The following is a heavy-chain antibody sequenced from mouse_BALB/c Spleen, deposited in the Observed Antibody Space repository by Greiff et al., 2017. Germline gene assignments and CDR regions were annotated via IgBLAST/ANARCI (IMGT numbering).Heavy chain of an antibody. CDR1: GYAFSSYW. CDR2: IYPGDGDT. J-gene: IGHJ4*01. Sequence: QVQLQQSGAELVRPGSSVKISCKASGYAFSSYWMNWVKQRPGQGLEWIGQIYPGDGDTNYNGKFKGKATLTADKSSSTAYMQLSSLTSEDSAVYFCARFGAMDYWGQGTSVTVSS. V-gene: IGHV1-80*01. CDR3: ARFGAMDY.